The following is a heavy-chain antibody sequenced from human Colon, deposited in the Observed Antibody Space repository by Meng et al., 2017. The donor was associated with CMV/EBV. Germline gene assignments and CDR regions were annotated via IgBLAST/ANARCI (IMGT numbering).Heavy chain of an antibody. V-gene: IGHV3-74*01. CDR2: ISNDETTI. CDR1: GFTFSNYW. J-gene: IGHJ4*02. Sequence: EVRVVGCGGGSFLTGGSLRLSFAPSGFTFSNYWMHGVRQAPGEGLVWVSRISNDETTINYADSVKGRFTISRDTAMLYLEMNSLRAEDTAVYYCVRGTDRWPGVDYWGQGTLVTVSS. CDR3: VRGTDRWPGVDY.